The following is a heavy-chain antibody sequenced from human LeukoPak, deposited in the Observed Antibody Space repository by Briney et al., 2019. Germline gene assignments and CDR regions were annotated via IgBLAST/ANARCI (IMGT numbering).Heavy chain of an antibody. V-gene: IGHV3-11*01. J-gene: IGHJ3*02. D-gene: IGHD3-9*01. CDR1: GLTFSDYY. CDR2: ISSSGSTI. Sequence: PGGSLRLSCAASGLTFSDYYMSWLRQAPRKGLAWVSYISSSGSTIFYADSVKGRFTISRDNAKNSLYLQMNSLRAEDTAVYYCASPPDVLTGYCYAHDAFDIWGQGTMVTVSS. CDR3: ASPPDVLTGYCYAHDAFDI.